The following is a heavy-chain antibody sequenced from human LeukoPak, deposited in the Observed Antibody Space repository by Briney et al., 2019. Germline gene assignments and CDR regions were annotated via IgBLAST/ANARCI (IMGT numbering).Heavy chain of an antibody. CDR2: IYSGGAT. Sequence: GGSLRLSCAASGFTVSSNYMSWVCQPPGKGLEWVSVIYSGGATYYADSVKGRFTIPRDNSQNTLYVQMNSLRAEDTAVYYCARDQVSWGQGTLDTVSS. CDR1: GFTVSSNY. J-gene: IGHJ5*02. D-gene: IGHD1-14*01. CDR3: ARDQVS. V-gene: IGHV3-53*01.